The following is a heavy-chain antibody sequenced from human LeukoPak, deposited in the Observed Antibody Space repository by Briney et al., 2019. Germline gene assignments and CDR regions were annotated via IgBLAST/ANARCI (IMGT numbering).Heavy chain of an antibody. CDR1: GFTFSDHY. CDR3: ARNPNYSGTYYDAFDI. D-gene: IGHD1-26*01. J-gene: IGHJ3*02. CDR2: SRNKPNGYTT. Sequence: PGGSLRLSCVGFGFTFSDHYMDWVRQAPGKGLEWVGRSRNKPNGYTTEYAASLEGRFTISRDDSGGSMYLQLSSLRTEDTAVYYCARNPNYSGTYYDAFDIWGQGTMVTVSS. V-gene: IGHV3-72*01.